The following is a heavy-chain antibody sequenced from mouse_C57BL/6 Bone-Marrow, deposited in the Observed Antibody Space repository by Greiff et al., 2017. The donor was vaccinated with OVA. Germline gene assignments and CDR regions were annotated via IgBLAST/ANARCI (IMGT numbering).Heavy chain of an antibody. CDR1: GYTFTSYW. V-gene: IGHV1-50*01. Sequence: QVQLQQPGAELVKPGASVKLSCKAPGYTFTSYWMQWVKPRPGQGLEWIGEIDPSDSYTTYNQKFKGKATLTVDTSSSTAYMQLSSLTSEDSAVYYCAGGSSSWCAYWGKGTLVTVSA. D-gene: IGHD1-1*01. J-gene: IGHJ3*01. CDR2: IDPSDSYT. CDR3: AGGSSSWCAY.